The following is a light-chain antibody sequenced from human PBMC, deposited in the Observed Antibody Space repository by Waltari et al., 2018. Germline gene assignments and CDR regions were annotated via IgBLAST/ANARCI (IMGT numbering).Light chain of an antibody. CDR3: QQYNSWPLT. CDR1: QSVSTD. J-gene: IGKJ4*01. V-gene: IGKV3-15*01. CDR2: GAS. Sequence: EIVMTQSPGTLSLSPGERATLTCRASQSVSTDLAWYQQKPCQPPRLLSDGASTRATGIPARFSGSGSETEFTLTISSLQSEDFGVYCCQQYNSWPLTFGGGTKVEIK.